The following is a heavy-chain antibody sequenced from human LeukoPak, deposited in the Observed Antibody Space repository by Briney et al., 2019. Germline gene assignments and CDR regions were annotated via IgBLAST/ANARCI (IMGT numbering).Heavy chain of an antibody. J-gene: IGHJ4*02. V-gene: IGHV3-33*03. CDR1: GFTFSSYG. CDR3: AKERYILDY. CDR2: IWYDGSNK. D-gene: IGHD1-14*01. Sequence: GGSLRLSCAASGFTFSSYGMHWVRQAPGKGLEWVAVIWYDGSNKYYADSVKGRFTISRDNSKNTLYLQMNSLRPEDTAVYFCAKERYILDYWGQGTLVTVSS.